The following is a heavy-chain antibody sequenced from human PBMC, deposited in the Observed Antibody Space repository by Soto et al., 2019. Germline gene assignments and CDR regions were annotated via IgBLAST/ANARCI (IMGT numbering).Heavy chain of an antibody. CDR3: AGEESYYDSSGYSHDAFDI. CDR2: IYYSGST. V-gene: IGHV4-31*03. D-gene: IGHD3-22*01. Sequence: SETLSLTCTVSGGSISSGGYYWSWIRQHPGKGLEWIGYIYYSGSTYYNPSLKSRVTIAVDTSKNQFSLKLSSVTAADTAVYYCAGEESYYDSSGYSHDAFDIWGQGTMVTVSS. CDR1: GGSISSGGYY. J-gene: IGHJ3*02.